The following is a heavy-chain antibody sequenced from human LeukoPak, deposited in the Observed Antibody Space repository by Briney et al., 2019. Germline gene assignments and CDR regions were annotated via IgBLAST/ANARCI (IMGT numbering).Heavy chain of an antibody. D-gene: IGHD4-11*01. CDR2: ISSSGATI. Sequence: GGSLRLSCAASGFTFSDYHMSWIRQAPGKGLEWVSYISSSGATIHYADSVKGRFTISRDNAKSSLYLQMRSLRAEDTAVCYCARDSVAFSKYVGDNWGQGTLVTVSS. J-gene: IGHJ4*02. V-gene: IGHV3-11*04. CDR3: ARDSVAFSKYVGDN. CDR1: GFTFSDYH.